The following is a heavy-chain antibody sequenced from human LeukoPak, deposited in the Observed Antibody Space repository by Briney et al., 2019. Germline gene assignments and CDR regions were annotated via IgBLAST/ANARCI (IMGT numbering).Heavy chain of an antibody. D-gene: IGHD1-26*01. CDR1: GFTFSGSV. CDR2: IRSKANNYAT. J-gene: IGHJ4*02. Sequence: GGSLRLSCAASGFTFSGSVIHWVRQVSGKGLEWVGRIRSKANNYATAYAASVKGRFTISRDDSKNTAFLQMNSLKTEDTAVYYCTGELFDYWGQGTLVTVSS. CDR3: TGELFDY. V-gene: IGHV3-73*01.